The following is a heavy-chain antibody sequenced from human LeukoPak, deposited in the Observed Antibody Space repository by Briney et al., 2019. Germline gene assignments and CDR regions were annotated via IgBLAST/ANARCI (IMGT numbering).Heavy chain of an antibody. Sequence: PGRSLRLSCAAPGFTFDDYAMHWVRQAPGKGLEWVSGISWNSGSIGYADSVKGRFTISRDNAKNSLYLQMNSLRAEDTALYYCAKDRMGGSWELLHAFDYWGQGTLVTVSS. CDR1: GFTFDDYA. D-gene: IGHD1-26*01. J-gene: IGHJ4*02. V-gene: IGHV3-9*01. CDR2: ISWNSGSI. CDR3: AKDRMGGSWELLHAFDY.